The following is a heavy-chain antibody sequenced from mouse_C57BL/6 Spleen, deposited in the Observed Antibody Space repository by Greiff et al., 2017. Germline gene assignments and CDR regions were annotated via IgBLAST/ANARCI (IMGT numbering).Heavy chain of an antibody. CDR3: AKCSSYGRLYFDY. CDR2: INRSNGGT. V-gene: IGHV1-53*01. D-gene: IGHD1-1*01. J-gene: IGHJ2*01. CDR1: GFTFTSYW. Sequence: QVQLLQSGTELVKPGASVKLSCKASGFTFTSYWMHWVKQSPGQGLEWIGTINRSNGGTNYNEKLKSKTTLTVDKTYSTAYMQLSSLTSEDSAVYYCAKCSSYGRLYFDYWGQGTTLTVSS.